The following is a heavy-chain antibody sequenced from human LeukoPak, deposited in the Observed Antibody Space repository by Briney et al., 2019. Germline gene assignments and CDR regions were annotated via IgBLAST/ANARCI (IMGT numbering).Heavy chain of an antibody. D-gene: IGHD6-19*01. V-gene: IGHV3-30*04. CDR3: ATDNGSGWYWGYYYYGMDV. J-gene: IGHJ6*02. CDR1: GFTFSSYA. Sequence: GGSLRLSCAASGFTFSSYAMHWVRQAPGEGLEWVAVISYDGSNKYYADSVKGRFTISRDNSKNTLYLRMNSLRAEDTGVYYCATDNGSGWYWGYYYYGMDVWGQGTTVTVSS. CDR2: ISYDGSNK.